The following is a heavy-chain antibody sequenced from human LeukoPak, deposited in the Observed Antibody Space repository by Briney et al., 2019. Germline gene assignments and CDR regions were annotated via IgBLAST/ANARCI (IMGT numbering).Heavy chain of an antibody. Sequence: SETLSLTCTVSGGSFSSSTYYWGWIRQPPGKGLEWIGSIYYSGSTYYNPSLKSRVTISVDTSKNQFSLKLSSVTAADTAVYYCARWYSNPRFDPWGQGTLVTVSS. D-gene: IGHD6-13*01. CDR1: GGSFSSSTYY. J-gene: IGHJ5*02. V-gene: IGHV4-39*07. CDR2: IYYSGST. CDR3: ARWYSNPRFDP.